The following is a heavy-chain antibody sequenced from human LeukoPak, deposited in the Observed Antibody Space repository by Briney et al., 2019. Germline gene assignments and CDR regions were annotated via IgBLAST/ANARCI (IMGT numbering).Heavy chain of an antibody. CDR2: ISAYNGNT. CDR1: GYTFTSYG. Sequence: ASVKVSCKASGYTFTSYGISWVRQAPGQGLEWMGWISAYNGNTNYAQKLQGRVTMTTDTSTSTAYMELRSLRSDDTAVYYCAREREGRYGGNSYLDYWGQGTLVTVSS. CDR3: AREREGRYGGNSYLDY. J-gene: IGHJ4*02. D-gene: IGHD4-23*01. V-gene: IGHV1-18*01.